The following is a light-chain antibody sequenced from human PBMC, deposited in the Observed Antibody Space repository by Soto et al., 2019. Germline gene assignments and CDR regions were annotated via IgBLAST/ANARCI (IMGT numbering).Light chain of an antibody. J-gene: IGKJ3*01. CDR1: QSISSY. CDR2: AAS. Sequence: DIQMTQSPSSLSASVGDRVTITCRASQSISSYLNWYQQKPGKAPKLLIYAASSLQSGVPSRFNGSVSGTDFTLTISSLQPEDFSTYYCQQSYSTPFTVGPGTKVDIK. V-gene: IGKV1-39*01. CDR3: QQSYSTPFT.